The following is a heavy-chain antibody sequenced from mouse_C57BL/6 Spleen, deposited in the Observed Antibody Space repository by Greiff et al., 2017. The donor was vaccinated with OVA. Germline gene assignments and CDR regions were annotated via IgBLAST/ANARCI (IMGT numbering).Heavy chain of an antibody. J-gene: IGHJ3*01. V-gene: IGHV14-4*01. CDR2: IDPENGDT. CDR1: GFNIKDDY. CDR3: TFYGYNPWFAY. Sequence: EVQLQQSGAELVRPGASVKLSCTASGFNIKDDYMHWVKQRPEQGLEWIGGIDPENGDTEYASKFQGQATITDNNTTNTDYMQHSNLTSEAPACYYCTFYGYNPWFAYWGQGTLVTVSA. D-gene: IGHD2-2*01.